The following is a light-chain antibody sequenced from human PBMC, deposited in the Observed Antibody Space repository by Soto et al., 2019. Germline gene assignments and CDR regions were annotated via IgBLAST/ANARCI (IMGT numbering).Light chain of an antibody. CDR3: QQLNSYPLT. Sequence: DIQLTHSPSFVSASVGDRVTITCRAIQGSSSYLAWYQQKPGKAPKLLIYAASTLQSGVPSRFSGSGSVTEFTITIRSLKHEDFATYYCQQLNSYPLTFGPGPKVDIK. CDR2: AAS. J-gene: IGKJ3*01. CDR1: QGSSSY. V-gene: IGKV1-9*01.